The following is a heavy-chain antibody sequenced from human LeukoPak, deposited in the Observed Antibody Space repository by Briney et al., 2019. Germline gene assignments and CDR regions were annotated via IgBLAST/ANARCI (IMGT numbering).Heavy chain of an antibody. V-gene: IGHV1-46*01. CDR2: INPSGGST. CDR1: GYTFTSYY. D-gene: IGHD3-10*01. Sequence: ASVKVSCKASGYTFTSYYMHWVRQAPGQGLEWMGIINPSGGSTSYAQKFQGRVTMPRDTSTSTVYRELSSLRSEDTAVYYCASLQEDYYGSGSYYNRDYWGQGTLVTVSS. CDR3: ASLQEDYYGSGSYYNRDY. J-gene: IGHJ4*02.